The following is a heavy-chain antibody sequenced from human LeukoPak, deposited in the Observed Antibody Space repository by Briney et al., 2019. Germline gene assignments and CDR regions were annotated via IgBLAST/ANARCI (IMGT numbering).Heavy chain of an antibody. J-gene: IGHJ1*01. D-gene: IGHD6-19*01. V-gene: IGHV3-23*01. CDR3: AKEPGYSSGWGGPDYFQH. CDR2: ISGSGGST. Sequence: GGSLGLSCAASGFTFSSYAMSWVRQAPGKGLEWVSAISGSGGSTYYADSVKGRFTISRDNSKNTLYLQMNSLRAEDTAVYYCAKEPGYSSGWGGPDYFQHWGQGTLVTVSS. CDR1: GFTFSSYA.